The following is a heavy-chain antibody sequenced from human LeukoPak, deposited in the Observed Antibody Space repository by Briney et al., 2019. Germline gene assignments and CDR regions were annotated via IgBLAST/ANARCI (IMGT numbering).Heavy chain of an antibody. J-gene: IGHJ4*02. CDR3: ARGFRGSSFDY. Sequence: SETLSLTCTVSGGSIRSYCWSWIRQPPGKGLEWIGYIYYGGSTIYNPSLKSRVTISVDTSKNQFSLKVSSVTAADTAVYYCARGFRGSSFDYWGQGTLVTVSS. V-gene: IGHV4-59*01. D-gene: IGHD1-26*01. CDR2: IYYGGST. CDR1: GGSIRSYC.